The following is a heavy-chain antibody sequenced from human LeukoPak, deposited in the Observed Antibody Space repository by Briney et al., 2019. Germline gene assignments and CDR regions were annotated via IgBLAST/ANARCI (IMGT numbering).Heavy chain of an antibody. CDR3: AKGLVPAAIRVVDY. J-gene: IGHJ4*02. D-gene: IGHD2-2*01. CDR2: ISGSGGGT. V-gene: IGHV3-23*01. Sequence: GGSLRLSCAASGFTFSSYAMSWVRQAPGKGLEWVSAISGSGGGTYYADSVKGRFTISRDNSQNTLYLQVNSLRAEDTAVYYCAKGLVPAAIRVVDYWGQGTLVTVSS. CDR1: GFTFSSYA.